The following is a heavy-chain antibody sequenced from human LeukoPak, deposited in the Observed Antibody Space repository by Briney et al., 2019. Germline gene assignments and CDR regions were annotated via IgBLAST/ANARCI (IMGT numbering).Heavy chain of an antibody. D-gene: IGHD2-2*01. V-gene: IGHV1-69*13. CDR3: AREGYCSSTGYCYYMDV. CDR2: IIPIFGTA. Sequence: SVKVSCKASGGTFSSYAISWMRQAPGQGLEWMGGIIPIFGTANYAQKFQGRVTITADESTSTAYMELSSLRSEDTAVYYCAREGYCSSTGYCYYMDVWGKGTTVTVSS. J-gene: IGHJ6*03. CDR1: GGTFSSYA.